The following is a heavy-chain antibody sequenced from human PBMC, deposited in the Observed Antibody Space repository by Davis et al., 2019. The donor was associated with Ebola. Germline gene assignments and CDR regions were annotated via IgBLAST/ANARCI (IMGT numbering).Heavy chain of an antibody. D-gene: IGHD4-17*01. Sequence: ASVKVSCKASGYTSTSYDINWVRQATGQGLEWMGWMNPNSGNTGYAQKFQGRVTITRNTSISTAYMELSSLRSEDTAVYYCARGRNDYGDYVRFDYWGQGTLVTVSS. V-gene: IGHV1-8*03. CDR2: MNPNSGNT. J-gene: IGHJ4*02. CDR1: GYTSTSYD. CDR3: ARGRNDYGDYVRFDY.